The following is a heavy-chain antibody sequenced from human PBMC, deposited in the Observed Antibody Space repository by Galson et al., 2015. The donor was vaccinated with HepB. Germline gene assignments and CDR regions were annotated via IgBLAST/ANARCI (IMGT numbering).Heavy chain of an antibody. Sequence: SLRLSCAGSGFTFSTDWMSWVRQAPGKGLEWVANIKEDGSVKSYVDSVKGRFTISTDNAKNSLYLQMNSLRAEDTAVYYCARGFNGFWGSWGQGTLVTVSS. D-gene: IGHD3/OR15-3a*01. CDR2: IKEDGSVK. J-gene: IGHJ5*02. CDR3: ARGFNGFWGS. V-gene: IGHV3-7*03. CDR1: GFTFSTDW.